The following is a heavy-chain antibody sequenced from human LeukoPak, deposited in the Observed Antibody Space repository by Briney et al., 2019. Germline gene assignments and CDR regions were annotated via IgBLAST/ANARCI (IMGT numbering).Heavy chain of an antibody. CDR3: ARDAGYGMDV. Sequence: PSETLSLTCPISEGGLSHAGYFRSWVRQRPGKGLEWMGYMDHSGRSYYSPSLESRVVISVDTSKNQVSLTVRSVTAADTAVYYCARDAGYGMDVWGQGTTVTVSS. CDR2: MDHSGRS. CDR1: EGGLSHAGYF. J-gene: IGHJ6*02. V-gene: IGHV4-31*03.